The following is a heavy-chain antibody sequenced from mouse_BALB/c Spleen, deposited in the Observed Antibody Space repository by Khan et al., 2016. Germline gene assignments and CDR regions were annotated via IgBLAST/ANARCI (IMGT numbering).Heavy chain of an antibody. J-gene: IGHJ3*01. V-gene: IGHV1-5*01. D-gene: IGHD4-1*01. Sequence: VQLQQSGTVLARPGASVKMSCKASGYSFTSYWMHWVKQRPGQGLEWIGAIYPGNSDTSYNQKFKGKAKLTAVTSASTAYMEISSLTNEDSAGYYCTRGTGKEDWFAYWGQGTLVTISA. CDR1: GYSFTSYW. CDR2: IYPGNSDT. CDR3: TRGTGKEDWFAY.